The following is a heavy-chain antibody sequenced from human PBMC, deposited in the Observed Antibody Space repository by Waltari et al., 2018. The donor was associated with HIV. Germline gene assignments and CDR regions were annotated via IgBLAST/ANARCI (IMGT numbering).Heavy chain of an antibody. J-gene: IGHJ6*02. CDR2: MYYSGST. V-gene: IGHV4-59*01. Sequence: QVQLQESGPGLVKPSETLSLTCSVTGDSITGYYWTWIRQHLGKRLEWIGSMYYSGSTQYNPSLKSRVTMSLDTSRRQVSLMFTSVTAADTAIFYCAREKPPYDLWSDSQIWGNYGLDVWGPGTTVIVSS. D-gene: IGHD3-3*01. CDR1: GDSITGYY. CDR3: AREKPPYDLWSDSQIWGNYGLDV.